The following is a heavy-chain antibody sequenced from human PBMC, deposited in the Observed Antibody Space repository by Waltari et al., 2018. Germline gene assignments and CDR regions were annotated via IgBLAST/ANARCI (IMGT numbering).Heavy chain of an antibody. CDR1: EFTFAYYW. CDR3: ATQSWSNFEY. V-gene: IGHV3-7*01. D-gene: IGHD3-3*01. J-gene: IGHJ4*02. CDR2: IKEDGSEK. Sequence: ASEFTFAYYWVTWVRQAPGKGLEWVANIKEDGSEKYYVDSVKGRFTISRDNAKNSLYLQMSSLRVEDTAVYYCATQSWSNFEYWGQGTLVTVSS.